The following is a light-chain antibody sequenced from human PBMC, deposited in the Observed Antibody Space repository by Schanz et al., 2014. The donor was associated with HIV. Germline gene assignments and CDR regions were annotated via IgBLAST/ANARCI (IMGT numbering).Light chain of an antibody. Sequence: EIVMTQSPATLSVSPGERVTLSCRASESVSRNLAWYQQKSGHPPRLLFFAASTRATGIPARFSASGPETEFTLTISSLQSEDFAIYYCQPYYMWPRPFGQGTKVEIK. V-gene: IGKV3-15*01. J-gene: IGKJ1*01. CDR1: ESVSRN. CDR2: AAS. CDR3: QPYYMWPRP.